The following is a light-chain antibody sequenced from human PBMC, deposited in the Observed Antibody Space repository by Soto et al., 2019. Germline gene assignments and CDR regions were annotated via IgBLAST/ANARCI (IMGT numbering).Light chain of an antibody. J-gene: IGKJ1*01. Sequence: EIVMTQSPATLSLSPGERATLSCRASQSVGNTLAWYQQKPGQAPRLLIYAASTRATDIPARFSAFGSGTDFTLTISSLQSEDSAVYYCQQYGDRPPVTFGQGTKVEI. V-gene: IGKV3-15*01. CDR1: QSVGNT. CDR2: AAS. CDR3: QQYGDRPPVT.